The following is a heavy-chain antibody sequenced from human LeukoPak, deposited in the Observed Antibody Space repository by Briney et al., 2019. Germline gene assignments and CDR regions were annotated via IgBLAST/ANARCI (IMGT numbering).Heavy chain of an antibody. CDR3: AKDGPYYYDSSGDDAFDI. Sequence: GGSLRLSCAASGFTFRNYDISWVRQAPGKGLEWVSAISGSGGSTYYADSVKGRFTISRDNSKNTLYLQMNSLRAEDTAVYYCAKDGPYYYDSSGDDAFDIWGQGTMVTVSS. J-gene: IGHJ3*02. CDR2: ISGSGGST. CDR1: GFTFRNYD. V-gene: IGHV3-23*01. D-gene: IGHD3-22*01.